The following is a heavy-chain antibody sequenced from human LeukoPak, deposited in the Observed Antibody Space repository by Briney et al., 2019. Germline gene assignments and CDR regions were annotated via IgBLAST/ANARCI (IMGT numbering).Heavy chain of an antibody. CDR2: INHSGST. D-gene: IGHD3-22*01. CDR3: ARRAAGVRSGYYY. J-gene: IGHJ4*02. V-gene: IGHV4-34*01. CDR1: GGSFSGYY. Sequence: PSETLSLTCAVYGGSFSGYYWSWIRQPPGKGLEWIGEINHSGSTNYNPSLKSRVTISVDTSKNQFSLKLSSVTAADTAVYYCARRAAGVRSGYYYWGQGTLVTVSS.